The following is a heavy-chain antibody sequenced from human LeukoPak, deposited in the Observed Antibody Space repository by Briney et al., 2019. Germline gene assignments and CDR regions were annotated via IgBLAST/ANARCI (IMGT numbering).Heavy chain of an antibody. CDR2: ISYDGSNK. J-gene: IGHJ4*02. Sequence: GGSLRLSCAASGFTFSSYGMHWVRQAPGKGLEWVAVISYDGSNKYYADSVKGRFTISRDNSKNTLYLQMNSLRAEDTAVYYCARVWANSGNYYGEDYWGQGTLVTVSS. V-gene: IGHV3-30*03. CDR1: GFTFSSYG. D-gene: IGHD1-26*01. CDR3: ARVWANSGNYYGEDY.